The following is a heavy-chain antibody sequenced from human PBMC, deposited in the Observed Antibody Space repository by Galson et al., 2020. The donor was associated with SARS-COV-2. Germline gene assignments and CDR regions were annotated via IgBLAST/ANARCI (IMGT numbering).Heavy chain of an antibody. V-gene: IGHV3-48*01. Sequence: GGSLRLSCAASGFTFSSYSMNWVRQAPGKGLEWVSYISSSSSTIYYADSVKGRFTISRDNAKNSLYLQMNSLRAEDTAVYYCARDPIRGWRLAAAGPAAFDIWGQGTMVTVSS. D-gene: IGHD6-13*01. CDR3: ARDPIRGWRLAAAGPAAFDI. CDR2: ISSSSSTI. J-gene: IGHJ3*02. CDR1: GFTFSSYS.